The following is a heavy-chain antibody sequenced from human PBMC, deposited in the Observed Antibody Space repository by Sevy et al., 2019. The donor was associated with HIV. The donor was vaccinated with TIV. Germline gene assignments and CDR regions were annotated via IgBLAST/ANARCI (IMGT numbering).Heavy chain of an antibody. V-gene: IGHV3-11*06. CDR2: ISSSSSYT. D-gene: IGHD2-15*01. CDR3: ARDGCSGGSCYVDY. J-gene: IGHJ4*02. CDR1: GFTFSDYY. Sequence: GGYLRLSCAASGFTFSDYYMSWIRQAPGKGLEWISYISSSSSYTNYADSVKGRFTISRDNAKNSLYLQMNSLRAEDTAQSYCARDGCSGGSCYVDYWGQGTLVTVSS.